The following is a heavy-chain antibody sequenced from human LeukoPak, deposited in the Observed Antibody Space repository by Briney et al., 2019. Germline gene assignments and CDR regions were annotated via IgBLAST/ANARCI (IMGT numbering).Heavy chain of an antibody. CDR1: GYTFTSYG. V-gene: IGHV1-18*01. Sequence: ASVKVSCKASGYTFTSYGISWVRQAPGQGLEWMGWISAYNGNTNYAQTLQGRVTMTTDTSTSTAYMELRSLRSDDTAVYYCARQENAPRPRWPYYYDSSGYYPAEYFQHWGQGTLVTVSS. CDR2: ISAYNGNT. D-gene: IGHD3-22*01. J-gene: IGHJ1*01. CDR3: ARQENAPRPRWPYYYDSSGYYPAEYFQH.